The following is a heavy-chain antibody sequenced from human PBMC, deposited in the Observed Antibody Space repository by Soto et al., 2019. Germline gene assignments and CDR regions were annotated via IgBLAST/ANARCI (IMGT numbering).Heavy chain of an antibody. J-gene: IGHJ5*02. D-gene: IGHD3-10*01. V-gene: IGHV4-31*03. Sequence: PSETLSLTCTVSGGSIGSGGYYWGWIRHHPGKGLEWIGYIYYSGSTYYNPSLKSRVTISVDTSKNQFSLKLSSVTAADTAVYYCARTHYYGSGRPIGEDCFDPWGKRTLVTVSS. CDR3: ARTHYYGSGRPIGEDCFDP. CDR1: GGSIGSGGYY. CDR2: IYYSGST.